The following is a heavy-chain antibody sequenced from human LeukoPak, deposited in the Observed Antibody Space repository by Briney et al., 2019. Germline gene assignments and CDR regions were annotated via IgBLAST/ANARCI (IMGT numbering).Heavy chain of an antibody. CDR2: ISSSSSYI. Sequence: GGSLRLSCAASGFTFSSYSMNWVRQAPGKGLEWVSSISSSSSYIYYADSVKGRFTISRDNAKNSLYLQMNSLRAEDTAVYYCARRFGYSGYGGLSYWGQGTLVTVSS. CDR1: GFTFSSYS. V-gene: IGHV3-21*01. J-gene: IGHJ4*02. D-gene: IGHD5-12*01. CDR3: ARRFGYSGYGGLSY.